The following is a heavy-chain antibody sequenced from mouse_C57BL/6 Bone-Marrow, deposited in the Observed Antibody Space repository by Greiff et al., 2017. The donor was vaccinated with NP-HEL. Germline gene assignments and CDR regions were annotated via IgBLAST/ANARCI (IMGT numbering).Heavy chain of an antibody. CDR2: IRSKSNNYAT. CDR1: GFSFNTYA. D-gene: IGHD2-4*01. CDR3: VRPPYDDCEGYAMDY. V-gene: IGHV10-1*01. J-gene: IGHJ4*01. Sequence: EVQGVESGGGLVQPKGSLKLSCAASGFSFNTYAMNWVRQAPGKGLEWVARIRSKSNNYATYYADSVKDRFTISRDDSESMLYLQMNNLKTGDTAMYYCVRPPYDDCEGYAMDYWGQGTSVTVSS.